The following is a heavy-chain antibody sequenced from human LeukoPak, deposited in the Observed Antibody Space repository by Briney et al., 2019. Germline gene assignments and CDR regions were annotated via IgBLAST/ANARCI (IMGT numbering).Heavy chain of an antibody. CDR2: IRSKAYGGTT. J-gene: IGHJ4*02. CDR3: TRGYGSGSYVDY. V-gene: IGHV3-49*04. CDR1: GFTFSNYW. D-gene: IGHD3-10*01. Sequence: GGSLRLSCAASGFTFSNYWMSWVRQAPGKGLEWVGFIRSKAYGGTTEYAASVKGRFTISRDDSKSIAYLQMNSLKTEDTAVYYCTRGYGSGSYVDYWGQGTLVTVSS.